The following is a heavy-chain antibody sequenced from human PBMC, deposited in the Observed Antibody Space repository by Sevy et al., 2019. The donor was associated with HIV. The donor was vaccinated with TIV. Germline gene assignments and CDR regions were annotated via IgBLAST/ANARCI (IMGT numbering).Heavy chain of an antibody. CDR1: GFTFSSYW. CDR3: ARDSAPRIWYDSSGYYAY. D-gene: IGHD3-22*01. J-gene: IGHJ4*02. Sequence: GGSLRLSCAASGFTFSSYWMSWVRQTPGKGLEWVANIKQDGSEKYYVDSVKGRFTISRDNAKNSLYLQMNSLRAEDTAVYYCARDSAPRIWYDSSGYYAYWGQGTLVTVSS. CDR2: IKQDGSEK. V-gene: IGHV3-7*01.